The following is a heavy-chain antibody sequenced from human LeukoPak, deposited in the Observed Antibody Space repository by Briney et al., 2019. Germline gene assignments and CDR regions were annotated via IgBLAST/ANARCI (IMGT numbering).Heavy chain of an antibody. J-gene: IGHJ4*02. D-gene: IGHD4-23*01. CDR2: IYYSGST. V-gene: IGHV4-30-4*08. CDR1: GGSISSGDYY. CDR3: AREEQLRAGFDY. Sequence: SQTLSLTCSVSGGSISSGDYYWSWIRQTPGKGLEWIGYIYYSGSTYYNPSLKSRVTISVDTSKNQFSLKLSSVTAADTAVYYCAREEQLRAGFDYWGQGTLVTVSS.